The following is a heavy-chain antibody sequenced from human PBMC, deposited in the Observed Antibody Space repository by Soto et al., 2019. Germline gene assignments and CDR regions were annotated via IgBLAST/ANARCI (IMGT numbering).Heavy chain of an antibody. Sequence: PGGSLRLSCAASGFTFSSYAMHWVRQAPGKGLEWVAVISYDGSNKYYAGSVKGRFTISRDNSKNTLYLQMNSLRAEDTAVYYCARDPRGLIVGYFDYWGQGTLVTVSS. D-gene: IGHD5-12*01. J-gene: IGHJ4*02. CDR1: GFTFSSYA. V-gene: IGHV3-30-3*01. CDR3: ARDPRGLIVGYFDY. CDR2: ISYDGSNK.